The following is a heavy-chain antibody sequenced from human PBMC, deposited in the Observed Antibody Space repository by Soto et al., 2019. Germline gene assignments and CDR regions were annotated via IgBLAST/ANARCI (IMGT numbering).Heavy chain of an antibody. V-gene: IGHV1-18*01. J-gene: IGHJ1*01. CDR1: GYTFITYG. CDR3: ARDHDVIQVAGPGRFDF. D-gene: IGHD6-19*01. Sequence: ASVKVSCKACGYTFITYGISWVRQAPGQGLEWMGWISSDNGNTNYAQKFQGRVTITRDTSTTTAYVELRSLRSEDTAVYYCARDHDVIQVAGPGRFDFWGEGSLVTVDS. CDR2: ISSDNGNT.